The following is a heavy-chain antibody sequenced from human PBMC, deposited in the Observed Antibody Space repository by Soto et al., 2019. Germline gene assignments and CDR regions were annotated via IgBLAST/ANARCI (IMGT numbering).Heavy chain of an antibody. D-gene: IGHD4-17*01. V-gene: IGHV3-33*01. J-gene: IGHJ6*02. Sequence: GGSLRLSCAASGFTFSSYGMHWVRQAPGKGLEWVAVIWYDGSNKYYADSVKGRFTISRDNSKNTLYLQMNSLRAEDTAVYYCARDPFFGTVTTFDYYYYGMDVWGQGTTVTVSS. CDR1: GFTFSSYG. CDR2: IWYDGSNK. CDR3: ARDPFFGTVTTFDYYYYGMDV.